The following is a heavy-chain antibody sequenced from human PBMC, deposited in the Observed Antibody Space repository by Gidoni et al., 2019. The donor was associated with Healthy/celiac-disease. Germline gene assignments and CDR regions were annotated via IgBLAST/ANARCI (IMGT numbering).Heavy chain of an antibody. CDR1: GFTFSSYA. CDR2: ISYDGSNK. V-gene: IGHV3-30-3*01. Sequence: VPLAESGGGVVQPRRSLRLSWAASGFTFSSYAMHWVRLAPGKGLEWVAVISYDGSNKYYADSVKGRFTISRDNSKNTLYLQMNSLRAEDTAVYYCARAPPGQWYFDLWGRGTLVTVSS. CDR3: ARAPPGQWYFDL. J-gene: IGHJ2*01.